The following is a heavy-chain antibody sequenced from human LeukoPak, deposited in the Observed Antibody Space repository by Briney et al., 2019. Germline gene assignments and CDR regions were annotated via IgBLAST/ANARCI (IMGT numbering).Heavy chain of an antibody. CDR1: GFTFSSYG. CDR3: AKDMTREPTPPLDL. Sequence: GGSLRLSCAAPGFTFSSYGMHWVRQAPGKGLEWVAFIRYDGSNKYYADSVKGRFTISRDNSKNTLYLQMNSLRAEDTAVYYCAKDMTREPTPPLDLWGRGTLVTVSS. J-gene: IGHJ2*01. D-gene: IGHD1-26*01. CDR2: IRYDGSNK. V-gene: IGHV3-30*02.